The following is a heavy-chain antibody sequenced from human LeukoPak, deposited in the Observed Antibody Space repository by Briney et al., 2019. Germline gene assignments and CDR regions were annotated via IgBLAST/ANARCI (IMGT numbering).Heavy chain of an antibody. V-gene: IGHV3-30-3*01. J-gene: IGHJ4*02. CDR1: GFTFSSYA. Sequence: GGSLILSCAASGFTFSSYAMHWVRQAPGKGLEWVAVISYDGSNKYYADSVKGRFTISRDNSKNTLYLQMNSLRAEDTAVYFCARDWDYKMATIPGYWGQGTLVTVSS. D-gene: IGHD5-24*01. CDR2: ISYDGSNK. CDR3: ARDWDYKMATIPGY.